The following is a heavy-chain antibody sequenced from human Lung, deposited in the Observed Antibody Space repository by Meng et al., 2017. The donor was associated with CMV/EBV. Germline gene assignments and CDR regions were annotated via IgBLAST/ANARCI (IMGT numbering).Heavy chain of an antibody. CDR1: GFTFSSFW. J-gene: IGHJ4*02. CDR3: ARDIGGVSGY. D-gene: IGHD3-3*01. V-gene: IGHV3-74*01. CDR2: INEDGTTT. Sequence: SCAASGFTFSSFWVHWVRQVPGKGLVWVSRINEDGTTTNYADSVKGRFTISRDNARNTVYLQMNSLKAEDTAVYYCARDIGGVSGYWGQGTLVTVSS.